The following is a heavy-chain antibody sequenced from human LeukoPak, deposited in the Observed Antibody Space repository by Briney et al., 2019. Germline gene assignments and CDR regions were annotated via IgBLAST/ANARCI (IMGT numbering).Heavy chain of an antibody. CDR1: GFTFSSYS. CDR2: ISSSSSYI. CDR3: ARGQAFLFDP. Sequence: PGGSLRLSCAASGFTFSSYSMNWVRQAPGKGLEWVSSISSSSSYIYYADSVKGRFTISSDNAKNSLYLQMNSLRAEDTAVYYCARGQAFLFDPWGQGTLVTVSS. V-gene: IGHV3-21*01. J-gene: IGHJ5*02.